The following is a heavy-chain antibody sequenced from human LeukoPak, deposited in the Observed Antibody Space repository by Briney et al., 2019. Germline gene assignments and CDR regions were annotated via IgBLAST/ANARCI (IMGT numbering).Heavy chain of an antibody. D-gene: IGHD2-8*01. CDR3: ARDGLMVYAYYYYYYYMDV. CDR2: IKQDGSEK. Sequence: GGSLRLSCAASGFTFSSYWMSWVRQAPGKGLEWVANIKQDGSEKYYVDSVKGRFTISRDNARNSLYLQMNSLRAEDTAVYYCARDGLMVYAYYYYYYYMDVWGKGTTVTVSS. V-gene: IGHV3-7*01. CDR1: GFTFSSYW. J-gene: IGHJ6*03.